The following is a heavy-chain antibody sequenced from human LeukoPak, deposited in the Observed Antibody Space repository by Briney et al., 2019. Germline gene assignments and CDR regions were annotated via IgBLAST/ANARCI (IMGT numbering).Heavy chain of an antibody. CDR1: GFTFGDKW. Sequence: GGSLRLSCAASGFTFGDKWMCWVRQGAGKGLEWVASIDEDGSEKYYVDSVKGRFTVSTDNAKKSLSLQMTSLRAGDTAVYYCAGGHYGLAPWGQGTLVTVSS. CDR3: AGGHYGLAP. D-gene: IGHD3-16*01. J-gene: IGHJ5*02. V-gene: IGHV3-7*01. CDR2: IDEDGSEK.